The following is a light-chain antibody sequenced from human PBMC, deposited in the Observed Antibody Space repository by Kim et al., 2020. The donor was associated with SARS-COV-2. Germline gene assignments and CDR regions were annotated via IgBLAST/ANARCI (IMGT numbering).Light chain of an antibody. J-gene: IGLJ3*02. CDR3: NSRDSSGNDWV. Sequence: ALGQTVRITCQGDSLRSYYASWYQQKPGQAPVLVIYGKINRPSGIPDRFSGSSSGNTASLTITGAQAEDEAEYYCNSRDSSGNDWVFGGGTQLTVL. V-gene: IGLV3-19*01. CDR1: SLRSYY. CDR2: GKI.